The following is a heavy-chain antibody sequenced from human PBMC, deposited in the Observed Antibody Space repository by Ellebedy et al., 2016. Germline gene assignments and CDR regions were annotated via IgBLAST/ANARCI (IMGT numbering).Heavy chain of an antibody. V-gene: IGHV3-9*01. CDR2: ISWNSRRI. CDR3: AKDISGEYGGDSWDRFDN. Sequence: SLKISXAASGFTFHDYDMHWVRQGPGKGLEWISGISWNSRRIDYADSVKGRFIISRDNAKNSLYLQMNSLRREDTALYFCAKDISGEYGGDSWDRFDNWGRGTLVTVSS. J-gene: IGHJ4*02. CDR1: GFTFHDYD. D-gene: IGHD4-23*01.